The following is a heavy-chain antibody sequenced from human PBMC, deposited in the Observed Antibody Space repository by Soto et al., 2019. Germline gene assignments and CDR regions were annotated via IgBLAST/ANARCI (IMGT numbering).Heavy chain of an antibody. CDR3: ASPYDSSGYYYLIGAFDI. J-gene: IGHJ3*02. CDR1: GFTFSSYA. Sequence: QVQLVESGGGVVQPGRSLRLSCAASGFTFSSYAMHWVRQAPGKGLEWVAVISYDGSNKYYADSVKGRFTISRENSKNTXXLQMNSLKSEATAVYYCASPYDSSGYYYLIGAFDIWGPGTMVTVSS. D-gene: IGHD3-22*01. CDR2: ISYDGSNK. V-gene: IGHV3-30-3*01.